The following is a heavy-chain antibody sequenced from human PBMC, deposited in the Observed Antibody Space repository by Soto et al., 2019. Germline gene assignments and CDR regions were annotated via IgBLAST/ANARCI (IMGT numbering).Heavy chain of an antibody. Sequence: QVQLVESGGGVVQPGRSLRLSCAASGFTFSSYAMHWVRQAPGKGLEWVAVISYDGSNKYYADSVKGRFTISRDNSKNTXYXXMNSLRAEDTAVYYCAREGSYCSGGSCYISRGMDVWGQGTTVTVSS. J-gene: IGHJ6*02. CDR1: GFTFSSYA. D-gene: IGHD2-15*01. CDR3: AREGSYCSGGSCYISRGMDV. V-gene: IGHV3-30-3*01. CDR2: ISYDGSNK.